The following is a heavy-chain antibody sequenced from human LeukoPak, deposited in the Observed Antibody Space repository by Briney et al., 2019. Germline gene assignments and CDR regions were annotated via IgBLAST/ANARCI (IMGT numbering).Heavy chain of an antibody. CDR3: ARAGFYYDSSGYYPDAFDI. CDR1: GYTFTGYY. J-gene: IGHJ3*02. CDR2: INPNSGGT. V-gene: IGHV1-2*02. Sequence: ASVKVSCKASGYTFTGYYMHWVRQAPGQGLEWMGWINPNSGGTNYAQKFQGRVTMTRDTSISTAYMELSRLRSDDTAVYYCARAGFYYDSSGYYPDAFDIWGQGTMVTVSS. D-gene: IGHD3-22*01.